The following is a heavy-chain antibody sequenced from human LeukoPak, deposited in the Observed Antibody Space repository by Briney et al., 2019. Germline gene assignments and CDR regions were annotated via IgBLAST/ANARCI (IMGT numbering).Heavy chain of an antibody. V-gene: IGHV4-39*01. D-gene: IGHD2-15*01. CDR3: AGLKRDCSGGFCYFDYFDY. Sequence: SETLSLTCSVSGGSFSTTGYYWGWLRQPPGKGLEWIGSIYCSGSTFYNPSLKSRVTISVDTSKIQFSLRLNSVTAADTAVYYCAGLKRDCSGGFCYFDYFDYWGQGTLVTVSS. CDR2: IYCSGST. CDR1: GGSFSTTGYY. J-gene: IGHJ4*02.